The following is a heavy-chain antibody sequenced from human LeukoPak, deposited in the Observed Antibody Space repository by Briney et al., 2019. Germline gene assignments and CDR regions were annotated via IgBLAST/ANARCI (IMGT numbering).Heavy chain of an antibody. D-gene: IGHD6-19*01. CDR2: MNPNSGNT. Sequence: ASVKVSCKASGYTFTSYDINWVRQATGQGLEWMGWMNPNSGNTGYAQKFQGRVTITADKSTSTAYMELSSLRSEDTAVYYCARARQNYSSGWYYYYYYMDVWGKGTTVTVSS. CDR1: GYTFTSYD. CDR3: ARARQNYSSGWYYYYYYMDV. J-gene: IGHJ6*03. V-gene: IGHV1-8*01.